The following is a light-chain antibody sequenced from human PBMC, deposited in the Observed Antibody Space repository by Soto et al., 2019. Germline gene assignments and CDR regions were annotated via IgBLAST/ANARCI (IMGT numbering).Light chain of an antibody. CDR2: GGP. CDR1: QSISDT. V-gene: IGKV3D-15*01. J-gene: IGKJ5*01. CDR3: QQYNNWPLT. Sequence: EIVMTQSPATLSVSPGGRATLSCRASQSISDTLAWYQQKPGQPPRLHIHGGPTRATGVPARFSGSGSGTEFTLTTEFTLNISSLQSEDFAVYFCQQYNNWPLTFGPGTRLEI.